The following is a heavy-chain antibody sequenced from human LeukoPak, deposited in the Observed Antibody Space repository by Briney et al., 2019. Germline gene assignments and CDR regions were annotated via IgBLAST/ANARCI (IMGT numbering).Heavy chain of an antibody. J-gene: IGHJ4*02. CDR1: GGYISSYY. CDR3: ARGGIAVSGADY. CDR2: IYASGSI. D-gene: IGHD6-19*01. Sequence: SETLSLTCSVSGGYISSYYWSWIRQPAGKGLEWIGRIYASGSINYNPSPKSRVTMSVDTSKNQISLKLSSVTAADTAVYYCARGGIAVSGADYWGQGTLVTVSS. V-gene: IGHV4-4*07.